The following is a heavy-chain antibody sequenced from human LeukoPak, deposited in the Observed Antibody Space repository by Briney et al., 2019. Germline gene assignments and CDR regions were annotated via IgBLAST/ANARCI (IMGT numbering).Heavy chain of an antibody. D-gene: IGHD1-26*01. V-gene: IGHV3-30*01. Sequence: GGSLRLSCAASGFTLSRYAMHWVRQAPGKGLEWVAVISYDGSNKYYADSVKGRFTISRDNSKNTLYLQMNSLRAEDTAVYYCARAQLERPDYWGQGTLVTVSS. CDR3: ARAQLERPDY. CDR2: ISYDGSNK. CDR1: GFTLSRYA. J-gene: IGHJ4*02.